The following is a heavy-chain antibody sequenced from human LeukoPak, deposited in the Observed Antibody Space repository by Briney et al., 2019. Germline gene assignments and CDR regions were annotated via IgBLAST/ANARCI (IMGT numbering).Heavy chain of an antibody. Sequence: SESLSLTCTASGGTVSGYYWNWIRQPPGQGLEWIGYTYYTGSTNYNASLEGRVTILVDTSKKQFSLTLSSVTAADTAGYYCAIRSGRNYYGVDLWGRGTRVTVSS. V-gene: IGHV4-59*08. J-gene: IGHJ6*02. D-gene: IGHD1-26*01. CDR3: AIRSGRNYYGVDL. CDR2: TYYTGST. CDR1: GGTVSGYY.